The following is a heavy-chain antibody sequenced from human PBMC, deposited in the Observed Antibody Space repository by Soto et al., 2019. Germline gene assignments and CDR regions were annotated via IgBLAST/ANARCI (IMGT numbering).Heavy chain of an antibody. CDR2: INPSGGST. CDR3: ARGDGRGSSGFYYYYGMDV. Sequence: QVQLVQSGAEVKKPGASVKVSCKASGYTFTNYYMHWVRQAPRQGLEWMGLINPSGGSTSYAQKSQGRVTMTSDTSTSTVYMELSSLRSEDTAVYYCARGDGRGSSGFYYYYGMDVWGHGTTVTVSS. CDR1: GYTFTNYY. V-gene: IGHV1-46*01. D-gene: IGHD6-25*01. J-gene: IGHJ6*02.